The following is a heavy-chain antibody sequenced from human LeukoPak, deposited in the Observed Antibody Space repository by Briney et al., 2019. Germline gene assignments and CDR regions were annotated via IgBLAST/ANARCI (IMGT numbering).Heavy chain of an antibody. CDR1: GASISSGGYY. CDR2: IYYTGNT. Sequence: PSETLSLTCTVSGASISSGGYYWGWIRQPPGKGLECIVTIYYTGNTYYKLSLKSRVTISLDTSKNQFSLKLISVTAADTAVYNCARHEPQGKCQQLAHWGQGTQVTVSS. D-gene: IGHD6-13*01. V-gene: IGHV4-39*01. J-gene: IGHJ4*02. CDR3: ARHEPQGKCQQLAH.